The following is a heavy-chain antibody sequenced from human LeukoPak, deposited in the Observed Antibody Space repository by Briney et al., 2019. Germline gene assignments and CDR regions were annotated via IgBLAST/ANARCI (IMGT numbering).Heavy chain of an antibody. D-gene: IGHD6-19*01. CDR1: GFTVSSNY. J-gene: IGHJ4*02. V-gene: IGHV3-53*01. Sequence: GGSLRLSCAASGFTVSSNYMSWVRQAPGKGLEWVSVIYSGGSTYYADSVKGRFTISRDNSKNTLYLQMNSLRAEDTAVYYCATSSPDSSGWYYFDYWGQGTLVTVSS. CDR2: IYSGGST. CDR3: ATSSPDSSGWYYFDY.